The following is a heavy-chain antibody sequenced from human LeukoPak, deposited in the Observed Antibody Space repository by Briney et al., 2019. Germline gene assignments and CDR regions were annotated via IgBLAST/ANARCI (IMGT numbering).Heavy chain of an antibody. D-gene: IGHD4-17*01. CDR1: GYTFTSYY. Sequence: ASVKVSCKASGYTFTSYYMYWVRQAPGQGLEWMGIINPSGGSTTYAQNFQGRVTVTRDTSTSTVYMELSGLRSEDTAVYYCARVHDYGDLRYLDYWGQGTLVTVSS. J-gene: IGHJ4*02. CDR2: INPSGGST. CDR3: ARVHDYGDLRYLDY. V-gene: IGHV1-46*01.